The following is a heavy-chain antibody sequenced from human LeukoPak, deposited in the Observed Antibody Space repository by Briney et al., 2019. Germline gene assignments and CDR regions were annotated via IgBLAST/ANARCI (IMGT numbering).Heavy chain of an antibody. CDR3: ARSLHYYDSSGLFIQY. J-gene: IGHJ1*01. CDR1: GISISSYA. V-gene: IGHV3-23*01. Sequence: GGSLRLSCAASGISISSYAMSWVRQAPGKGLEWVSGISISGGSTSYADSVKGRFTISRDNPRNTLYMETNSLRAEDTAVYYCARSLHYYDSSGLFIQYWGQGTLVSVSS. D-gene: IGHD3-22*01. CDR2: ISISGGST.